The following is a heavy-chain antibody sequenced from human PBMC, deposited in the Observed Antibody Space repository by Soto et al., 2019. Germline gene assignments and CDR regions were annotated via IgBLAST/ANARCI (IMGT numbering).Heavy chain of an antibody. D-gene: IGHD3-10*01. V-gene: IGHV4-4*02. CDR3: ASRGAEWYGEMSYYYYMDV. CDR1: SGSISSSNW. J-gene: IGHJ6*03. CDR2: IYHSGST. Sequence: SETLSLTCAVSSGSISSSNWWRWVRQPPGKGLEWIGEIYHSGSTNYNPSLKSRVTISVDKSKNQFSLKLSSVTAADTAVYYCASRGAEWYGEMSYYYYMDVWGKGTTVTVSS.